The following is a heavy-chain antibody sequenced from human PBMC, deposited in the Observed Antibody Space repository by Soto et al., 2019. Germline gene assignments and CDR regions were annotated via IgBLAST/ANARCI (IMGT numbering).Heavy chain of an antibody. CDR1: GFTVSSNY. Sequence: EVQLVESGGGLIQPGGSLRLSCAASGFTVSSNYMSWVRQAPGKGLEWVSVIYSGGSTYYADSVKGRFTISRDNSKNTLYLQMNSLRAEDTAVYYCARTTVGLTGYYRDYYFDYWGQGTLVTVSS. D-gene: IGHD3-9*01. CDR2: IYSGGST. CDR3: ARTTVGLTGYYRDYYFDY. V-gene: IGHV3-53*01. J-gene: IGHJ4*02.